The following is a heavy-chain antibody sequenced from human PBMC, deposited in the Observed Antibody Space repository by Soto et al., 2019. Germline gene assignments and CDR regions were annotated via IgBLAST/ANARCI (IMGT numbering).Heavy chain of an antibody. V-gene: IGHV4-31*03. J-gene: IGHJ4*02. Sequence: QVQLQESGPGLVKPSQTLSLTCTVSGGSISSGGYYWSWIRQHPGKGLEWIGYIYYSGSTYYNPSLKSRVAISVDTAKNQFSLKLSSVTAADTAVYYCARTGERWILGYYFDYWGQGTLVTVSS. CDR1: GGSISSGGYY. D-gene: IGHD2-2*03. CDR3: ARTGERWILGYYFDY. CDR2: IYYSGST.